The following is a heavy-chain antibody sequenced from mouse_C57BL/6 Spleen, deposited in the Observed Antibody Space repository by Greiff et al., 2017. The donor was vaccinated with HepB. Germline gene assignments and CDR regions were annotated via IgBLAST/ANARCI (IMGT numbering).Heavy chain of an antibody. J-gene: IGHJ2*01. CDR1: GYTFTSYW. V-gene: IGHV1-69*01. CDR3: ARGTVVAPVYFDY. D-gene: IGHD1-1*01. Sequence: QVQLKQPGAELVMPGASVKLSCKASGYTFTSYWMHWVKQRPGQGLEWIGEIDPSDSYTNYNQKFKGKSTLTVDKSSSTAYMQLSSLTSEDSAVYYCARGTVVAPVYFDYWGQGTTLTVSS. CDR2: IDPSDSYT.